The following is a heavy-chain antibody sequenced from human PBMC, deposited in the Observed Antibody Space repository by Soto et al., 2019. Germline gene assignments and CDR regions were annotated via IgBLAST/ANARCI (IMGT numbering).Heavy chain of an antibody. CDR1: GFTFSSYA. V-gene: IGHV3-30-3*01. Sequence: QVQLVESGGGVVQPGRSLRLSCAASGFTFSSYAMHWVRQAPGKGLEWVAVISYDGSNKYYADSVKGRFTISRDNSKNXXYLRMNSLRAEDTAVYYCARDPLWGTAMVLWYFALWGRGTLVTVSS. CDR2: ISYDGSNK. J-gene: IGHJ2*01. D-gene: IGHD5-18*01. CDR3: ARDPLWGTAMVLWYFAL.